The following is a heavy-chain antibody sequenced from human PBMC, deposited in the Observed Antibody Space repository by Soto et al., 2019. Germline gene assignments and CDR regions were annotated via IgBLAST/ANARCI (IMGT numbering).Heavy chain of an antibody. V-gene: IGHV1-2*02. CDR3: ARGVYYYGMDV. CDR2: INPNSGDT. CDR1: GYTFTGYY. J-gene: IGHJ6*02. Sequence: AASVKVSCKASGYTFTGYYMHWVRQAPGQGLEWMGWINPNSGDTNSAQKFQGRVTMTRDTSISTVYMELSVLRSDDTAVYYCARGVYYYGMDVGGQGISVTVSS.